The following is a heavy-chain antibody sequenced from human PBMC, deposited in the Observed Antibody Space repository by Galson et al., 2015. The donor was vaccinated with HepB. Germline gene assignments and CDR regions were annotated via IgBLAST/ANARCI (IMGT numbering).Heavy chain of an antibody. V-gene: IGHV1-2*02. Sequence: SVKVSCKASGYTFTGYYMHWVRQAPGQGLEWMGWINPNSGGTNYAQKFQGRVTMTRDTSISTAYMELSRLRSDDTAVYYCARAYGSGRLNWFDPWGQGTLVTVSS. CDR2: INPNSGGT. CDR3: ARAYGSGRLNWFDP. J-gene: IGHJ5*02. CDR1: GYTFTGYY. D-gene: IGHD3-10*01.